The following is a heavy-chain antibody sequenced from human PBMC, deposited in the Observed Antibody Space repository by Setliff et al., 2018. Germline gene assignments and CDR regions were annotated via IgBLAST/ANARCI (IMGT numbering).Heavy chain of an antibody. V-gene: IGHV4-30-4*01. CDR3: ARGTHGSGSFDN. J-gene: IGHJ4*02. CDR1: GDSIISGRHY. D-gene: IGHD3-10*01. CDR2: IYKTENS. Sequence: SETLSLTCTVSGDSIISGRHYWSWIRQSPEKGLEWLGYIYKTENSYYKPSLKSRLTISVDASNNQFSLNLTSVNPADAAVYYCARGTHGSGSFDNWGQGILVTVSP.